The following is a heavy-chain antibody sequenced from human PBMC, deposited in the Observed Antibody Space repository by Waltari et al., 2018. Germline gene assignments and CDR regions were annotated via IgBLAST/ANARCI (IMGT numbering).Heavy chain of an antibody. CDR1: GFTVSNYA. CDR2: IYRGGSI. D-gene: IGHD5-12*01. Sequence: EVKLLESGGGLVQPGGSLRLSCAASGFTVSNYAMNWVRQAPGKGLEWVSVIYRGGSIYYADSVKGRFTISRDNSNNTLYVQMNSLRVEDTAVYYCAKAPSGYDPYFDYWGQGTLVTVSS. V-gene: IGHV3-23*03. J-gene: IGHJ4*02. CDR3: AKAPSGYDPYFDY.